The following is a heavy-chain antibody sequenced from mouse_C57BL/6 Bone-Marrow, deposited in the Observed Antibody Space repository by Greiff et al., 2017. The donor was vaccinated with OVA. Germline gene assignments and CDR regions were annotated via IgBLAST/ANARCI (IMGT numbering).Heavy chain of an antibody. V-gene: IGHV5-15*01. Sequence: DVMLVESGGGLVQPGGSLKLSCAASGFTFSDYGMAWVRQAPRKGPEWVAFISNLAYSIYYADTVTGRFTISRGNAKNTLYLEMSSLRSEDTAMYYCARQRDYGSSRGWYFDVWGTGTTVTVSS. CDR1: GFTFSDYG. CDR3: ARQRDYGSSRGWYFDV. D-gene: IGHD1-1*01. J-gene: IGHJ1*03. CDR2: ISNLAYSI.